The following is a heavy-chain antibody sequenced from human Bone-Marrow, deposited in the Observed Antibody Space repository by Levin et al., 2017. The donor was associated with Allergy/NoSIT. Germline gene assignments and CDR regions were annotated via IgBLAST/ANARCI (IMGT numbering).Heavy chain of an antibody. CDR1: GFTFSSYA. Sequence: ETLSLTCAASGFTFSSYAMSWVRQAPGKGLEWVSAISGSGGSTYYADSVKGRFTISRDNSKNTLYLQMNSLRAEDTAVYYCAKEVEWEPRRFDYWGQGTLVTVSS. V-gene: IGHV3-23*01. CDR2: ISGSGGST. D-gene: IGHD1-26*01. CDR3: AKEVEWEPRRFDY. J-gene: IGHJ4*02.